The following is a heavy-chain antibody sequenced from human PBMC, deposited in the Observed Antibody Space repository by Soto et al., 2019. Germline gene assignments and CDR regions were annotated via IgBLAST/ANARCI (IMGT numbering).Heavy chain of an antibody. Sequence: SLRLSCAVSGFTLSSYGIHWVRQAPGKGLEWVALISYDGSKKYYADSVKERFTISRDNSKNTLYLQMNSLRAEDTAVYYCARGGYSGYDFDYWGQGTLVTVSS. J-gene: IGHJ4*02. CDR3: ARGGYSGYDFDY. D-gene: IGHD5-12*01. CDR2: ISYDGSKK. V-gene: IGHV3-30*03. CDR1: GFTLSSYG.